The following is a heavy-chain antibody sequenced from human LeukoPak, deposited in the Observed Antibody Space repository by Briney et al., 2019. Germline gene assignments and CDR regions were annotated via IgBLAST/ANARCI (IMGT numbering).Heavy chain of an antibody. CDR3: ARGKVVVILPLYFDY. Sequence: SETLSLTCTVSGGSINNYYWSWICQHPGKGLEWIGYIYYSGSTYYNPSLKSRVTISVDTSKNQFSLKLSSVTAADTAVYHCARGKVVVILPLYFDYWGQGTLVTVSS. V-gene: IGHV4-59*06. J-gene: IGHJ4*02. CDR2: IYYSGST. D-gene: IGHD3-22*01. CDR1: GGSINNYY.